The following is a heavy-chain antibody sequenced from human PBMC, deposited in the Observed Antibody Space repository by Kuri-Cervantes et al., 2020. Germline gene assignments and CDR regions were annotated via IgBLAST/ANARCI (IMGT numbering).Heavy chain of an antibody. V-gene: IGHV1-2*06. D-gene: IGHD6-19*01. CDR2: INPNSGGT. J-gene: IGHJ6*02. CDR3: ATGYSSGWLPGVGMDV. CDR1: GYTFTGYY. Sequence: ASVKVSCKASGYTFTGYYMHWVRQAPGQGLEWMGRINPNSGGTNYSQKFQGRVTMTRDTSISTAYMELSRLRPDDTAVYYCATGYSSGWLPGVGMDVWGQGTTVTVSS.